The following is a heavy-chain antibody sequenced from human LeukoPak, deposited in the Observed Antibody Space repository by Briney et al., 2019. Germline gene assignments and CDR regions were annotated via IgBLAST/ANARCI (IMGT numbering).Heavy chain of an antibody. V-gene: IGHV4-59*12. Sequence: SETLSLTCTVSGGSISSYYWSWIRQPPGKGLEWIGYIYYSGSTNYNPSLKSRVTISVDTSKNQFSLKLSSVTAADTAVYYCARDLYDSSGYPYNWFDPWGQGTLVTVSS. CDR2: IYYSGST. CDR3: ARDLYDSSGYPYNWFDP. J-gene: IGHJ5*02. D-gene: IGHD3-22*01. CDR1: GGSISSYY.